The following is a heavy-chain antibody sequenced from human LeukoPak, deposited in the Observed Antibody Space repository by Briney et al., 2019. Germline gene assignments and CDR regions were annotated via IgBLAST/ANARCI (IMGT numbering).Heavy chain of an antibody. V-gene: IGHV3-21*01. J-gene: IGHJ3*02. CDR1: GFTFSRHS. D-gene: IGHD1-7*01. CDR3: ARDSGNYLDAFDI. Sequence: GGSLRLSCAASGFTFSRHSINWVRQAPGKGLEWVSPISSSSSYIYYADSVKGRFTISRDNAKNSPYLQMNSLRAEDTAVYYCARDSGNYLDAFDIWGQGTMVTVSS. CDR2: ISSSSSYI.